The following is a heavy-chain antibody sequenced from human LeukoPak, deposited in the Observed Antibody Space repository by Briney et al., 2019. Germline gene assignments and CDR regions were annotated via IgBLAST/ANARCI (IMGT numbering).Heavy chain of an antibody. Sequence: PGRSLRLSCEASGFRFTDFGMHWVRQAPGKGLEWVAQIYYDGSKKYYADSVKGRFHVSRDNSKNTLYLQMNSLGAEDTAVYYCAIIGVTNTTNDYWGQGALVVVSS. J-gene: IGHJ4*02. CDR3: AIIGVTNTTNDY. D-gene: IGHD3-3*01. CDR1: GFRFTDFG. CDR2: IYYDGSKK. V-gene: IGHV3-30*12.